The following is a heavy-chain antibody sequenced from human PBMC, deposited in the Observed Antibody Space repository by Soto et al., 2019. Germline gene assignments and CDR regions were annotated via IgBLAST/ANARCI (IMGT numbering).Heavy chain of an antibody. CDR3: ASRDREILTPDSDSMDV. V-gene: IGHV1-46*03. J-gene: IGHJ6*02. CDR1: GHTFTSYY. D-gene: IGHD3-9*01. Sequence: QVQLVQSGAEVKKPGASVKVSCKASGHTFTSYYLHWVRQAPGQGLEWIGTINLSAGSTSYAQKFHGMITISRDTSTSAVYMNMSSLRSGDTTVDYWASRDREILTPDSDSMDVWGQGTTVTVSS. CDR2: INLSAGST.